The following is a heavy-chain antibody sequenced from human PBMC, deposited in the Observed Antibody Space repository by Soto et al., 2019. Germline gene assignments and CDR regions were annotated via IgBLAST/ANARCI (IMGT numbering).Heavy chain of an antibody. J-gene: IGHJ4*02. CDR3: AKEKDDYGGLDY. D-gene: IGHD4-17*01. V-gene: IGHV3-30*18. CDR2: ISYDGSNK. CDR1: GFTFSSYG. Sequence: QVQLVESGGGVVQPGRSLRLSCAASGFTFSSYGMHWVRQAPGKGLEWVAVISYDGSNKYYADSVKGRFTISRDNSKNTLYLQMNSLRAEDTAVYYCAKEKDDYGGLDYWGQGTLVTVSS.